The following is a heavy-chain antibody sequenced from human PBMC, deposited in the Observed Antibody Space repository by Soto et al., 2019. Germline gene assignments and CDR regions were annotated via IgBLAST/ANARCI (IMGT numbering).Heavy chain of an antibody. CDR3: ARGFFDRRGYSVPFDS. D-gene: IGHD3-22*01. CDR1: GASIRSDY. V-gene: IGHV4-59*01. CDR2: IHYSGST. Sequence: QVHLQESGPGLVKPSETLSLICTVSGASIRSDYWSWIRQPPGKGLEWIGYIHYSGSTNYNPTLNCRVTMSVDSSKHHFSLNLRSVTAADTAVYHCARGFFDRRGYSVPFDSWGQGTLVTVSS. J-gene: IGHJ4*02.